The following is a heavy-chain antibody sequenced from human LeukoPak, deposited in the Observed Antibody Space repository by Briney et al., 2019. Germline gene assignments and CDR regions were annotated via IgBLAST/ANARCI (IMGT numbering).Heavy chain of an antibody. CDR3: ARDIRVRYMPMVRAVEYYQYHAMDV. V-gene: IGHV3-30*03. Sequence: PGGSLRLSCVASGFTFSDYSMNWVRQAPGKGLEWVAFISHEKYYADSVKGRFTVSRDSSKSTLFLQMDSLRRDDTAVYYCARDIRVRYMPMVRAVEYYQYHAMDVWGQGTTVTVYS. J-gene: IGHJ6*02. D-gene: IGHD3-10*01. CDR2: ISHEK. CDR1: GFTFSDYS.